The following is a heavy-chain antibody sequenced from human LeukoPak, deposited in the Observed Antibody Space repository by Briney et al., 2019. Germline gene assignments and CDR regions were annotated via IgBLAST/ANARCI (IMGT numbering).Heavy chain of an antibody. D-gene: IGHD1-26*01. CDR2: IRYDGSNK. CDR3: AKVGATIGEYYFDY. Sequence: GGSLRLSCAASGFTFSSYGMHWVRQAPGKGLEWVAFIRYDGSNKYYADSVKGRFTISRDNSKNPLYLQMNSLRAEDTAVYYCAKVGATIGEYYFDYWGQGTLVTVSS. J-gene: IGHJ4*02. V-gene: IGHV3-30*02. CDR1: GFTFSSYG.